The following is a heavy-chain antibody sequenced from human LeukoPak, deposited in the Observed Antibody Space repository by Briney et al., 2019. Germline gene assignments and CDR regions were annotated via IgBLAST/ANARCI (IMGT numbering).Heavy chain of an antibody. V-gene: IGHV3-23*01. CDR3: AKLSNYYGSGSLDY. D-gene: IGHD3-10*01. Sequence: PGGSLRLSCAASGFTFSSFAMSWVRQAPGKGLEWVSSISGGGGGTYYADSVKGRFTISRDNSQNTLYLQMNSLRAEDTAVYYCAKLSNYYGSGSLDYWGQGALVTVSS. J-gene: IGHJ4*02. CDR2: ISGGGGGT. CDR1: GFTFSSFA.